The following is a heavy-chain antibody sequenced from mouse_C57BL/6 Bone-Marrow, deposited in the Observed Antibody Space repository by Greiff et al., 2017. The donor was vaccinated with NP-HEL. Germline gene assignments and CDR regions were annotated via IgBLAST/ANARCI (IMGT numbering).Heavy chain of an antibody. J-gene: IGHJ4*01. D-gene: IGHD1-1*01. CDR3: ARSHYYGHYYAMDY. V-gene: IGHV1-64*01. CDR1: GYTFTSYW. CDR2: IHPNSGST. Sequence: QVHVKQPGAELVKPGASVKLSCKASGYTFTSYWMHWVKQRPGQGLEWIGMIHPNSGSTNYNEKFKSKATLTVDKSSSTAYMQLSSLTSEDSAVYYCARSHYYGHYYAMDYWGQGTSVTVSS.